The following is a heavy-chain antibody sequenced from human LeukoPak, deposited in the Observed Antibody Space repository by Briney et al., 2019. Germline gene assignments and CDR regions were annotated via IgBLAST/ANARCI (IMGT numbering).Heavy chain of an antibody. CDR2: IYTSGSN. Sequence: ASETLSLTCTVSGGSISSYYWSWIRQPAGKGLEWIGRIYTSGSNNYNPSLKSRVTMSVDTSKNQFSLKLSSVTAADTAMYYCAREVADYGGYYHYHYMDVWGKGTTVTISS. D-gene: IGHD4-23*01. CDR1: GGSISSYY. CDR3: AREVADYGGYYHYHYMDV. V-gene: IGHV4-4*07. J-gene: IGHJ6*03.